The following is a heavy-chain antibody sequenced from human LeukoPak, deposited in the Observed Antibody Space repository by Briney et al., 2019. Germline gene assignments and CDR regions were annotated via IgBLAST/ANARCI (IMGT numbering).Heavy chain of an antibody. CDR1: GYIFTRYD. CDR2: MNSNSGNT. J-gene: IGHJ5*02. Sequence: ASVEVLCRSCGYIFTRYDINCVRHATGQGLEWRGWMNSNSGNTIYAQKFQGRLNMTRNTTISTAYMELSSLRSQDTAVYYCARAPETYGLYCGGDCYPYNWFDPWGQETLVTVSS. V-gene: IGHV1-8*01. CDR3: ARAPETYGLYCGGDCYPYNWFDP. D-gene: IGHD2-21*02.